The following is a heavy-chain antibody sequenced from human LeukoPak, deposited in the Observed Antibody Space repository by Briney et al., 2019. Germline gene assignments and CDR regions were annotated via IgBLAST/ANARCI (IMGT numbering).Heavy chain of an antibody. J-gene: IGHJ3*02. CDR2: IYHSGST. CDR1: GYSISSGFY. D-gene: IGHD3-10*01. CDR3: AKSNGYGLVDI. V-gene: IGHV4-38-2*02. Sequence: SETLSLTCTVSGYSISSGFYWGWIRQPPGKGLECIGSIYHSGSTYYNPSLKSRVTISVDTSKNQFSLNLSSVTAADTAVYYCAKSNGYGLVDIWGQGTMVTVSS.